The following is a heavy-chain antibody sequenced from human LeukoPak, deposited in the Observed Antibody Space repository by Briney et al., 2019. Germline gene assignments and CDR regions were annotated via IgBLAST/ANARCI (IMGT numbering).Heavy chain of an antibody. D-gene: IGHD6-19*01. V-gene: IGHV1-18*01. CDR1: GYTFTNYA. J-gene: IGHJ3*02. CDR2: ISAYNGNT. Sequence: ASVKVSCKASGYTFTNYAISRVRQAPGQGLEWMGWISAYNGNTNYAQNLQGRVTMTIDTSTTTAYMELRSLRFDDTAVYYCARLHSSGWPLDSFDNWGQGTMITVSS. CDR3: ARLHSSGWPLDSFDN.